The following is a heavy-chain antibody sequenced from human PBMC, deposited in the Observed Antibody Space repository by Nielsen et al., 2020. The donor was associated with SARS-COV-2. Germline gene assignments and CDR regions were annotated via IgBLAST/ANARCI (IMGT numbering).Heavy chain of an antibody. Sequence: GESLKISCAASGFTFNNYGFYWVRQAPGTGLEWVASISYEGSKKYYGDSLTGRFTVSRHNSENTLFLQMNGLRPEDTAVYFCARGQWDNVLKTADRVFGYGMDVWGQGTKVTVSS. CDR1: GFTFNNYG. V-gene: IGHV3-30*03. D-gene: IGHD2-8*01. CDR2: ISYEGSKK. J-gene: IGHJ6*02. CDR3: ARGQWDNVLKTADRVFGYGMDV.